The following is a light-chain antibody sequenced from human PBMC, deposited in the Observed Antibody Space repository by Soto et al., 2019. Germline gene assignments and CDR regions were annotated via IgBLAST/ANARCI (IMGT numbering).Light chain of an antibody. V-gene: IGKV1-39*01. Sequence: DIPITHFPFPLSGYVGDRVTITCRASQRISSYLNWYQQKPGKAPKVLIYAASSLQSGVPSRFSGSGSGTEFTLTISSLQPEDFATYYCQQYNSYQWTFGQGTKVDI. CDR3: QQYNSYQWT. J-gene: IGKJ1*01. CDR2: AAS. CDR1: QRISSY.